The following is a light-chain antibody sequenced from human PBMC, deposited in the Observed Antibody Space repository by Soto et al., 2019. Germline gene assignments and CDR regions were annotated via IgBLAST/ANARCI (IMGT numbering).Light chain of an antibody. Sequence: EKVLTQSPVTLSVSLGERATLSCRASQSITTNLAWYQQKPGQAPRLLSFGASNRATGIPARFSGSGSGTEFSLTISSLQSEDSAIYYCQQYNDWPPLTFGGGTKVEIK. CDR3: QQYNDWPPLT. CDR1: QSITTN. J-gene: IGKJ4*01. CDR2: GAS. V-gene: IGKV3-15*01.